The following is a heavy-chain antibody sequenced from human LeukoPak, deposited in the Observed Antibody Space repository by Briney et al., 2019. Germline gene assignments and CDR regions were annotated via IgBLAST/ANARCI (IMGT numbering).Heavy chain of an antibody. CDR2: IYTSGTI. V-gene: IGHV4-4*07. Sequence: ETLSLTCTVSGGSISSYYWNWIRQPAGKGLEWIGRIYTSGTINYSPSLTSRVTMSVDTSKNQFSLKLSSVTAADTAVYYCARGAPDFWSGYYDYWGQGTLVTVSS. CDR3: ARGAPDFWSGYYDY. D-gene: IGHD3-3*01. CDR1: GGSISSYY. J-gene: IGHJ4*02.